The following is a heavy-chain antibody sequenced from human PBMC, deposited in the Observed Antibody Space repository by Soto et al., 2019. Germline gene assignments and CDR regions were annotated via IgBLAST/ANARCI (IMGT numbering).Heavy chain of an antibody. V-gene: IGHV4-39*01. J-gene: IGHJ5*02. D-gene: IGHD2-21*02. CDR1: GGSISSSSYF. CDR3: ARHPSDFWFDP. CDR2: IYYRGST. Sequence: QLQLQESGPGLVKPSETLSLTCSVFGGSISSSSYFWGWIRQPPGKGLEWIGRIYYRGSTYYNPSLTRQVSVSIDTTKNQCSLNLSSVTAADTAVYYWARHPSDFWFDPWGQGSLVTVSS.